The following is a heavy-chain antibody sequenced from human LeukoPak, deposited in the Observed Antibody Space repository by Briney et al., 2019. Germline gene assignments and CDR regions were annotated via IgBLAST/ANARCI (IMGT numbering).Heavy chain of an antibody. CDR1: GYTFTSYD. Sequence: ASVKVSCKASGYTFTSYDINWVRQATGQGLEWMGWMNPNSGNTGYAQKFQGRVTMTRNTSISTAYMELSRLRSDDTAVYYCARVRSLYGMDVWGQGTTVTVSS. J-gene: IGHJ6*02. CDR3: ARVRSLYGMDV. CDR2: MNPNSGNT. V-gene: IGHV1-8*01.